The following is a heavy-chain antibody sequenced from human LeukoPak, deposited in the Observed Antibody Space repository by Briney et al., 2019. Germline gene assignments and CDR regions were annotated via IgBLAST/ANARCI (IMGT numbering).Heavy chain of an antibody. CDR2: MNTDGSRI. J-gene: IGHJ4*02. CDR3: SIDFTGPDDS. Sequence: GGSLRLSCAASGFTFSRYWMHWVRQAPGKGLVWVSRMNTDGSRIDYADSVKGRFTISRDNAKNTLYLQMNSLGAEDTAVYFCSIDFTGPDDSWGQGTLVTVSS. V-gene: IGHV3-74*01. D-gene: IGHD2-8*02. CDR1: GFTFSRYW.